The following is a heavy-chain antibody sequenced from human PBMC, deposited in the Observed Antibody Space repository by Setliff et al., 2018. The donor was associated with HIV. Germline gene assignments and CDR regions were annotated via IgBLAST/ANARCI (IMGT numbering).Heavy chain of an antibody. CDR3: ARAPYRSGWYGVDY. V-gene: IGHV1-69*13. Sequence: GASVKVSCKASGGTFSRHAVNWVRQAPGQGLEWMGAIIPIHGTPNYAQKFQGRVTITADESTSTAYMELSSLSSVDTAVYYCARAPYRSGWYGVDYWGRGTLVTVSS. CDR1: GGTFSRHA. J-gene: IGHJ4*02. CDR2: IIPIHGTP. D-gene: IGHD6-19*01.